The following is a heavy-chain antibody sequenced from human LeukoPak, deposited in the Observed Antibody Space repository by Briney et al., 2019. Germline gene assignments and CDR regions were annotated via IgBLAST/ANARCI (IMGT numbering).Heavy chain of an antibody. V-gene: IGHV4-59*01. CDR1: GGSISSYY. CDR2: IYYSGST. Sequence: SGTLSLTCTVSGGSISSYYWSWIRQPPGKGLEWIGYIYYSGSTNYNPSLKSRVTISVDRSKNQFSLKLSSVTAADTAVYYCARATLLYNDAFDIWGQGTMVTVSS. CDR3: ARATLLYNDAFDI. J-gene: IGHJ3*02. D-gene: IGHD5-24*01.